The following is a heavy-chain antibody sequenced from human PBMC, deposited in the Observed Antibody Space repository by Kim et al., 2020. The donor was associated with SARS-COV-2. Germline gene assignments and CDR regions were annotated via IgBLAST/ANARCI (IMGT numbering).Heavy chain of an antibody. CDR3: ARDHHMITFGGVIVPLDY. J-gene: IGHJ4*02. V-gene: IGHV3-11*06. D-gene: IGHD3-16*02. Sequence: GRFTLSRDNAKNSLYLQMNSLRAEDTAVYYCARDHHMITFGGVIVPLDYWGQGTLVTVSS.